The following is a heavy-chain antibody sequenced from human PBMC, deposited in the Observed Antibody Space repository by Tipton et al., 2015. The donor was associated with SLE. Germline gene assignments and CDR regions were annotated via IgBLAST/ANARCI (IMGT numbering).Heavy chain of an antibody. D-gene: IGHD3-3*01. CDR1: GASINSHY. CDR3: ARQFSIFALVNV. V-gene: IGHV4-59*08. CDR2: VFYSGIT. J-gene: IGHJ4*02. Sequence: LRLSCTVSGASINSHYWSWFRRPPGKGLERIGYVFYSGITINYNPSLKSRVTISVDTSKNQFSLNLSSVTAADTAVYYCARQFSIFALVNVWGQGALVTVSS.